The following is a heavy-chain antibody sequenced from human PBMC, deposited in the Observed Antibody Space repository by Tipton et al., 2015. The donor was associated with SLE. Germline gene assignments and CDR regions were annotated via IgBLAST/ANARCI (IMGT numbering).Heavy chain of an antibody. J-gene: IGHJ4*02. CDR1: GGSISSSSYY. Sequence: TLSLTCTVSGGSISSSSYYWGWIRQPPGKGLEWIGSIYYSGSTYYNPSLKSRVTISVDTSKNQFSLKLSSVTAADTAVYYCARRWYSSSWAFDCWGQGTLVTVSS. CDR3: ARRWYSSSWAFDC. CDR2: IYYSGST. D-gene: IGHD6-13*01. V-gene: IGHV4-39*01.